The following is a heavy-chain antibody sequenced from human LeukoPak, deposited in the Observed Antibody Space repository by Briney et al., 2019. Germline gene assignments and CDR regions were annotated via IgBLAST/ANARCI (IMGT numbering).Heavy chain of an antibody. J-gene: IGHJ3*02. CDR1: GGTFSSYA. Sequence: ASVKVSCKASGGTFSSYAISWVRQAPGQGLEWMGRIIPILGIANYAQKFQGRVTITADKSTSTAYMELSSLRSEDTAVYYCARAAKAEPSRSYAFDIWGQGTMVTVSS. CDR2: IIPILGIA. CDR3: ARAAKAEPSRSYAFDI. V-gene: IGHV1-69*04. D-gene: IGHD6-13*01.